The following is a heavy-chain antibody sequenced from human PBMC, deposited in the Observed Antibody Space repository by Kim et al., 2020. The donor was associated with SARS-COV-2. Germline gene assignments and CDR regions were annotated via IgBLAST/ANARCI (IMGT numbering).Heavy chain of an antibody. J-gene: IGHJ4*02. Sequence: GGSLRLSCAASGFTFSSYAMHWVRQAPGKGLEWVAVIWYDGSNKYYADSVKGRFTISRDNSKNTLYLQMNSLRAEDTAVYYCAKDRGNNYFDYWGQGTLVTVSS. D-gene: IGHD3-10*01. V-gene: IGHV3-33*06. CDR1: GFTFSSYA. CDR2: IWYDGSNK. CDR3: AKDRGNNYFDY.